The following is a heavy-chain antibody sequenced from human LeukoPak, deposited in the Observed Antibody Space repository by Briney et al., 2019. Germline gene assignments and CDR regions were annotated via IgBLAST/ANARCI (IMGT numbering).Heavy chain of an antibody. D-gene: IGHD7-27*01. V-gene: IGHV3-23*01. CDR3: AKSTPMGIDY. Sequence: GESLRLSCAASGFTFSDYVMIWVRQAPGKGLEWVSGITASGDRTFYGDSVRGRFTMSRDNSKNTVYLQMNSLRAEDTAVYYCAKSTPMGIDYWGQGTLVTVSS. J-gene: IGHJ4*02. CDR1: GFTFSDYV. CDR2: ITASGDRT.